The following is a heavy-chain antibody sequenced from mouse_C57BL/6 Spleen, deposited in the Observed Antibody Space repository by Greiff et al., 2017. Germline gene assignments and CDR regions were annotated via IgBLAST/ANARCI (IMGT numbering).Heavy chain of an antibody. D-gene: IGHD4-1*01. CDR3: ARGLGRDALDY. CDR2: IYPGSGST. J-gene: IGHJ4*01. CDR1: GYNFTSYW. V-gene: IGHV1-55*01. Sequence: QVQLQQPGAELVKPGASVKMSCKASGYNFTSYWIPWVKQRPGQGLEWIGDIYPGSGSTNYNEKFKSKATLTVDTSSSTAYMQLSSLTSGDSAVYYCARGLGRDALDYWGQGTSVTVSS.